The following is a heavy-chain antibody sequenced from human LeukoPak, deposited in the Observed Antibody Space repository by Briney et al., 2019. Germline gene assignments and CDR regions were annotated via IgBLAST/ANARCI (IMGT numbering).Heavy chain of an antibody. CDR3: ATSIAAAGHAFDY. V-gene: IGHV1-2*04. J-gene: IGHJ4*02. CDR2: INPNSGGT. CDR1: GYTFTRYY. D-gene: IGHD6-13*01. Sequence: GASVKVSCKASGYTFTRYYMHCVRQAPGQGLEWMGWINPNSGGTNYAQKFQGWVTMTRDTSISTAYMELSRLRSDDTAVYYCATSIAAAGHAFDYWGQGTLVTVSS.